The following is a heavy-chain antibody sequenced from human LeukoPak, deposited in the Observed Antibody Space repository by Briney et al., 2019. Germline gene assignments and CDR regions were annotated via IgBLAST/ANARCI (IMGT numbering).Heavy chain of an antibody. CDR2: INHSGST. D-gene: IGHD7-27*01. Sequence: SETLSLTCAVYGGSFSGYYWSWIRQPPGKGLEWIGEINHSGSTNYNPSLKSRVTISVDTSKNQFSLKLSSVTAADTAVYYCASPGDSDLRGGFDYWGQGTLVTVSS. CDR3: ASPGDSDLRGGFDY. J-gene: IGHJ4*02. V-gene: IGHV4-34*01. CDR1: GGSFSGYY.